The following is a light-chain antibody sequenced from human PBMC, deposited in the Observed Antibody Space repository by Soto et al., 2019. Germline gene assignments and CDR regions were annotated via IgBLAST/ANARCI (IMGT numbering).Light chain of an antibody. CDR1: QTISNY. J-gene: IGKJ4*01. CDR2: AAS. V-gene: IGKV1-39*01. Sequence: DIQMTQSPSSLSASVGDRVTITCRASQTISNYLNWYQQKPGKAPKLLIYAASNLQSGVPSRFSGSGSGTDFTLTISSLQPEDFATYYCQQSYRSPVFGGGTKVEIK. CDR3: QQSYRSPV.